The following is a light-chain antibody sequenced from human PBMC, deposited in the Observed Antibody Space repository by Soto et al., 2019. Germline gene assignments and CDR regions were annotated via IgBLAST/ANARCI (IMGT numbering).Light chain of an antibody. J-gene: IGKJ1*01. CDR3: QQYFTSRT. V-gene: IGKV3-20*01. CDR1: EFVTSTY. CDR2: GGS. Sequence: EIVLTQSPGTLSLSPGERATLSCRASEFVTSTYLAWYQQKPGQAPRLLIYGGSSMATGIPDRFRGSGSGTDFTLTISRLEPEDFAVYYCQQYFTSRTFGQGTKVEIK.